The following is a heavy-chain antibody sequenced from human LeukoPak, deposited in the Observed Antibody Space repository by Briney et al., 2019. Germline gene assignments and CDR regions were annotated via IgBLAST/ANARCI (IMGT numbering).Heavy chain of an antibody. CDR2: ISSGSGTI. CDR1: GFTFRSYS. Sequence: PGGSLRLSCAASGFTFRSYSMNWVRQAPGKGLEWLSYISSGSGTIYYADSVKGRFTISRDNAKNLLYLQMNRLRAEDTAVYYCARVLSGRGSLYSYYYYMDVWGKGTTVTISS. D-gene: IGHD3-10*01. V-gene: IGHV3-48*01. CDR3: ARVLSGRGSLYSYYYYMDV. J-gene: IGHJ6*03.